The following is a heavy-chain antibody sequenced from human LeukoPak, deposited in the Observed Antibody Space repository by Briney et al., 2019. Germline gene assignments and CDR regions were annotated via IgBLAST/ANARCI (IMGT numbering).Heavy chain of an antibody. J-gene: IGHJ6*03. V-gene: IGHV3-66*01. CDR3: TSYYYGSGSYYNSSYYYYYMDV. Sequence: PGGSLRLSCAASGFTVSSNYMSWVRQAPGKGLEWVSVIYSGGSTYYADSVKGRFTISRDNSKNTAYLQMNSLKTEDTAVYYRTSYYYGSGSYYNSSYYYYYMDVWGKGTTVTISS. CDR2: IYSGGST. CDR1: GFTVSSNY. D-gene: IGHD3-10*01.